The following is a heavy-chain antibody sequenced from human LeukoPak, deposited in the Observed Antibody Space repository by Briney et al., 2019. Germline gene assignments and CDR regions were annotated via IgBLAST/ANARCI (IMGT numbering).Heavy chain of an antibody. CDR2: IYHSGST. CDR1: GGSISSSSYY. Sequence: SETLSLTCTVSGGSISSSSYYWGWIRQPPGKGLEWIGSIYHSGSTYYNPSLKSRVTISVDTSKNQFSLKLSSVTAADTAVYYCATRGYDFWSGYHDYFDYWGQGTLVTVSS. J-gene: IGHJ4*02. D-gene: IGHD3-3*01. V-gene: IGHV4-39*07. CDR3: ATRGYDFWSGYHDYFDY.